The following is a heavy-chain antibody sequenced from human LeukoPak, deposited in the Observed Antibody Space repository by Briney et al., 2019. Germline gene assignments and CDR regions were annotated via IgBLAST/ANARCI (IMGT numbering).Heavy chain of an antibody. CDR3: ARGFPDVMRGVRGEMRHHHITFDY. J-gene: IGHJ4*02. Sequence: SETLSLTCTVSGGSISSGGYYWSWIRQHPGKGLEWIGYIYYSGSTYYNPSLKSRVTISVDTSKNQFSLKLSSVTAADTAVYYCARGFPDVMRGVRGEMRHHHITFDYWGQGTLVTVSS. CDR1: GGSISSGGYY. V-gene: IGHV4-31*03. CDR2: IYYSGST. D-gene: IGHD3-10*01.